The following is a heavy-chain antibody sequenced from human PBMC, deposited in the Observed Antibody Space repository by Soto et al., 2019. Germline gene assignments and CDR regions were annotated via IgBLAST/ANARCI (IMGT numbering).Heavy chain of an antibody. V-gene: IGHV1-8*01. CDR3: ARGPTPGIAVAGAFDI. CDR1: GYTFTSYD. CDR2: MNPNSGNT. Sequence: ASVKVSCKASGYTFTSYDINWVRQATGQGLEWMGWMNPNSGNTGYAQKFQGRVTMTRNTSISTAYMELGSLRSEDTAVYYCARGPTPGIAVAGAFDIWGQGTMVTVSS. J-gene: IGHJ3*02. D-gene: IGHD6-19*01.